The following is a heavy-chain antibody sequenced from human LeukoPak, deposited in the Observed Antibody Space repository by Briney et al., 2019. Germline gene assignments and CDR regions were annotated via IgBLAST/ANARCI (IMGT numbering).Heavy chain of an antibody. V-gene: IGHV3-74*01. CDR3: ARDNLEWGSVFDY. J-gene: IGHJ4*02. Sequence: PGGSLRLSCATSGFMFKTYWMHWVRQAPGKGLVWVSRINNDGHSINYADSVKGRFTTSRDNAKNTLFLHMNSLRAEDTGVYYCARDNLEWGSVFDYWGQGTPVTVSS. CDR1: GFMFKTYW. D-gene: IGHD3-16*01. CDR2: INNDGHSI.